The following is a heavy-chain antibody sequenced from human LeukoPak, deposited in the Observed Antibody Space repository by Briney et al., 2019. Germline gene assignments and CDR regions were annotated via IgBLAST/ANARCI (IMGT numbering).Heavy chain of an antibody. CDR1: GFTFSSYG. Sequence: PGGSLRLSCAASGFTFSSYGMHWVRQAPGKGLEWVAFIRYDGSNKYYADSVKDRFTISRDNSKNTLYLQMNSLRAEDTAVYYCAKDRGGYATAGIDYWGQGTLVTVSS. D-gene: IGHD6-13*01. CDR3: AKDRGGYATAGIDY. V-gene: IGHV3-30*02. CDR2: IRYDGSNK. J-gene: IGHJ4*02.